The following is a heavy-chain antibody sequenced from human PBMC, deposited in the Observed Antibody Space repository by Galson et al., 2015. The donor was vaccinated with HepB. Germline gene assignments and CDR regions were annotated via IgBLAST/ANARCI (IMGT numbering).Heavy chain of an antibody. V-gene: IGHV3-30-3*01. D-gene: IGHD3-22*01. J-gene: IGHJ4*02. CDR2: ISYDGSNK. Sequence: SLRLSCAASGFTFSSYAMLWVRQAPGKGLEWVAVISYDGSNKYYADSVKGRFTISRDNSKNTLYLQMNSLRAEDTAVYYCACGSGYPDYWGQGTLVTVSS. CDR3: ACGSGYPDY. CDR1: GFTFSSYA.